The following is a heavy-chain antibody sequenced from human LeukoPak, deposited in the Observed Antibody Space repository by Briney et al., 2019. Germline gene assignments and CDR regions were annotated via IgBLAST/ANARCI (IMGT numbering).Heavy chain of an antibody. Sequence: SETLSLTCTVSGGSVSSGSYYWSWIRQPPGKGLEWIGYIYYSGRTNYNPSLKSRVTISVDTSKNQFSLKLSSVTAADTAVYYCATGRITIFGVVIGRYDAFDIWGQGTMVTVSS. V-gene: IGHV4-61*01. D-gene: IGHD3-3*01. J-gene: IGHJ3*02. CDR2: IYYSGRT. CDR3: ATGRITIFGVVIGRYDAFDI. CDR1: GGSVSSGSYY.